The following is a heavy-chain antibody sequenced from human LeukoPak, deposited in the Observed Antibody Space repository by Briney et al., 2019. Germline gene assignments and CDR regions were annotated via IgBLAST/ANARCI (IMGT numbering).Heavy chain of an antibody. Sequence: SETLSLTCTVSGGSISSYYWSWIRQPAGKGLEWIGRIYTSGSTNYNPSLKSRVTMSVDTSKNQFSLKLSSVTAADTAVYYCVREEFTMVRGVMANDYWGQGTLVTVSS. D-gene: IGHD3-10*01. CDR2: IYTSGST. CDR1: GGSISSYY. V-gene: IGHV4-4*07. J-gene: IGHJ4*02. CDR3: VREEFTMVRGVMANDY.